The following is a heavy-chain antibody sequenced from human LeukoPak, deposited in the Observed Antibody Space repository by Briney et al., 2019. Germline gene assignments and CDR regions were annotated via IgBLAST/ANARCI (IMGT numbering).Heavy chain of an antibody. CDR2: ISYDGSNK. CDR1: GFTFSSYG. CDR3: AKGGSSSSYYFDY. J-gene: IGHJ4*02. V-gene: IGHV3-30*18. D-gene: IGHD6-6*01. Sequence: PGRPLRLSCAASGFTFSSYGMLWVRQAPGKGLEGVAVISYDGSNKYYAVSVKGRVTISRDNSNNTLYLQMNSLRAEDTAVYYCAKGGSSSSYYFDYWGQGTLVTVSS.